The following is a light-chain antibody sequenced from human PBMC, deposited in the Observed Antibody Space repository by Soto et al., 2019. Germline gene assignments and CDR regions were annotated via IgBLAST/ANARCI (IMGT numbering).Light chain of an antibody. J-gene: IGKJ5*01. Sequence: EIVMTQSPATLSLSPGERATLSCRASQSINNNLAWYQQKPGQAPRLLIYNAFTRATGIPARFSGSKSGTDFTLTIRGLEPEDAAVYYCQQYGSSPITFGQGTRLEIK. CDR2: NAF. CDR3: QQYGSSPIT. CDR1: QSINNN. V-gene: IGKV3-15*01.